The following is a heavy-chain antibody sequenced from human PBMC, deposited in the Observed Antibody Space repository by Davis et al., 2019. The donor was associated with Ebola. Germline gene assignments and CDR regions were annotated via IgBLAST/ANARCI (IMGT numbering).Heavy chain of an antibody. D-gene: IGHD6-13*01. CDR1: GFSFSRYG. CDR3: ARDRGSSWPFDY. CDR2: LWHDGSTN. Sequence: GESLKISCAASGFSFSRYGMHWVRQAPGKGLEWVAVLWHDGSTNYYADSVKGRFTISRDNSKNTLYLQMNSLRAEDTALYHCARDRGSSWPFDYWGQGTLVNVSS. V-gene: IGHV3-33*01. J-gene: IGHJ4*02.